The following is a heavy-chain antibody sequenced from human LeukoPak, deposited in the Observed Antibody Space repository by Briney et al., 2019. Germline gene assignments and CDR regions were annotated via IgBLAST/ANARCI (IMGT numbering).Heavy chain of an antibody. Sequence: PGTSVKVSCKASGFTFTSSAMQWVRQARGQRLEWVGWIVVGSGNTNYAQKFQERVTITRDMSTSTAYVELSSLGSEDTAVYYCAAGVRFLEWLDSDYWGQGTLVTVSS. CDR3: AAGVRFLEWLDSDY. V-gene: IGHV1-58*02. D-gene: IGHD3-3*01. CDR2: IVVGSGNT. CDR1: GFTFTSSA. J-gene: IGHJ4*02.